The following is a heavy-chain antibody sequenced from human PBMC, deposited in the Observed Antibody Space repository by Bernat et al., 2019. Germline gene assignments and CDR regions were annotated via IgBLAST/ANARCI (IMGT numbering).Heavy chain of an antibody. CDR2: INSDGSVT. Sequence: EVQLVESGGGLVQPGGSLRLSCAASGFTFSSYWMHWVRQAPGKGLVWLSRINSDGSVTAYADSVKGRFTISRDNAKNTLYLQMNSLRAEDTAVYYCAKDGQLTPYFYSYMDVWGRGTTVTVSS. CDR1: GFTFSSYW. V-gene: IGHV3-74*01. CDR3: AKDGQLTPYFYSYMDV. D-gene: IGHD3-10*01. J-gene: IGHJ6*03.